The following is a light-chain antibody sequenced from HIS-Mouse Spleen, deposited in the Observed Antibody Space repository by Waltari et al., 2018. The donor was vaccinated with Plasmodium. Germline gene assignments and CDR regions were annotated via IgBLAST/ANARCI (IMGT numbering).Light chain of an antibody. CDR1: SLRSSY. CDR3: NSRDSSGNHWV. V-gene: IGLV3-19*01. Sequence: SSELTQDPAASVALGQTVRITCQGDSLRSSYASWYQQKPRQAPVLVIYGKNNRPSAIPDRFSGSSSGNTASLTITGAQAEDEADYYCNSRDSSGNHWVFGGGTKLTVL. CDR2: GKN. J-gene: IGLJ3*02.